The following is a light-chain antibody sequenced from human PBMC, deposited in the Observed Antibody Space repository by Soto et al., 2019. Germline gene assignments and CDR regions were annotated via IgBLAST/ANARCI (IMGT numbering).Light chain of an antibody. CDR3: QQRGNWPRT. Sequence: EIVLTQSPATLSLSPGERATLSCRASQSVSGNLAWYQQRVGQAPRLLIYDTSTRATGIPARFSGSGSGTDFSLTISSLEPEDFAVYYCQQRGNWPRTFGQGTKVEI. V-gene: IGKV3-11*01. CDR1: QSVSGN. J-gene: IGKJ1*01. CDR2: DTS.